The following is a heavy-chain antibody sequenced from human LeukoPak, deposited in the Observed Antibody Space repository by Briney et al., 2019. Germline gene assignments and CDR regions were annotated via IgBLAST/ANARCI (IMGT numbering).Heavy chain of an antibody. CDR2: INHSGST. V-gene: IGHV4-34*01. CDR1: GGSFSGYY. Sequence: KASETLSLTCAVYGGSFSGYYWSWIRQPPGKGLEWIGEINHSGSTNYNPSLKSRVTISVNTSKNQFSLKLSSVTAADTAVYYCARGRRLWFGGRLENWFDPWGQGTLVTVSS. J-gene: IGHJ5*02. D-gene: IGHD3-10*01. CDR3: ARGRRLWFGGRLENWFDP.